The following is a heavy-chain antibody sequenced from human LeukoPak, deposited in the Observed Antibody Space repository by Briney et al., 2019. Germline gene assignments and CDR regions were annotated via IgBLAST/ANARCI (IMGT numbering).Heavy chain of an antibody. V-gene: IGHV3-23*01. D-gene: IGHD3-22*01. Sequence: GESLKISCKGSGYSFTNYWIGWVRQAPGKGLEWVSAISGGATSTCYADSVKGRFTISRDNSKNTLYLQMNSLRAEDTAVYYCAKENDSGGYYYFDYWGQGTLVTVSS. CDR1: GYSFTNYW. J-gene: IGHJ4*02. CDR2: ISGGATST. CDR3: AKENDSGGYYYFDY.